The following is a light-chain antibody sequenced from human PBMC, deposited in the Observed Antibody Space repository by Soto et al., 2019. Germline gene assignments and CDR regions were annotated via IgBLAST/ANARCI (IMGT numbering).Light chain of an antibody. J-gene: IGKJ1*01. V-gene: IGKV3-15*01. CDR2: GAS. Sequence: SPTTIAVCRGGGYTLSGRASQSVSSNLAWYQQKPGQAPRLLIYGASTRATGIPARFSGSVSGTEFTLTISSLQSEDFAVYYCQQYNNGGTFGQGTKVDIK. CDR1: QSVSSN. CDR3: QQYNNGGT.